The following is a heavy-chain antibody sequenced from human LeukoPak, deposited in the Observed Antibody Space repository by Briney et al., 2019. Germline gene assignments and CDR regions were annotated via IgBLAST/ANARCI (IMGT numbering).Heavy chain of an antibody. V-gene: IGHV3-74*01. CDR3: AKENESPDL. D-gene: IGHD3/OR15-3a*01. CDR2: INSDGSST. Sequence: GGSLRLSCAASGFTFSSYWMHWVRQTPGKGLVWVSRINSDGSSTSYADSVKGRFTISRDNAKNTLYLQMNNLGVEDTGIYYCAKENESPDLWGQGTLVTVSS. CDR1: GFTFSSYW. J-gene: IGHJ4*02.